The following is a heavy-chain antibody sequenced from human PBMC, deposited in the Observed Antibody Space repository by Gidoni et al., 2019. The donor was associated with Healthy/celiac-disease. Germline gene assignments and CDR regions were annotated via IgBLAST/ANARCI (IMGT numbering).Heavy chain of an antibody. V-gene: IGHV3-23*01. CDR2: VSDSGGAT. D-gene: IGHD2-15*01. J-gene: IGHJ4*02. CDR3: AKSMVVAVLSGRGFDY. Sequence: EVQLLESGGGLLQPGGSLRRSCVAPGLPCSSYAMNWVRQAPGKGLEWVSTVSDSGGATYYADSVKGRFTISRDNSKNTLYLQMNSLGVEDTAVFYCAKSMVVAVLSGRGFDYWGQGTLVTVSS. CDR1: GLPCSSYA.